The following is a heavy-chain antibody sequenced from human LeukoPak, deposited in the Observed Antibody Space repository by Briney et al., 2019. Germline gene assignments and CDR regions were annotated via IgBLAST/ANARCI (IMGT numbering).Heavy chain of an antibody. D-gene: IGHD6-25*01. CDR3: AKDGALGGSSGWTYFDY. J-gene: IGHJ4*02. Sequence: GGSLRLSCAASGFTFSNYGMHWVRQAPGKGLEWVTLISYDGSNIYYADSVKGRFTISRDDSKNTLYLQMNSLRAEDTAVYFCAKDGALGGSSGWTYFDYWGQGTLVTVSS. CDR1: GFTFSNYG. CDR2: ISYDGSNI. V-gene: IGHV3-30*18.